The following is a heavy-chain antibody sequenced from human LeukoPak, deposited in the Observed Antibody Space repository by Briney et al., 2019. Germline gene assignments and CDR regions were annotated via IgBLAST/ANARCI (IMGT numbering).Heavy chain of an antibody. D-gene: IGHD2-15*01. CDR3: ARDSHTPYCSGGSCYSPRYYYGMDV. V-gene: IGHV4-34*01. J-gene: IGHJ6*02. CDR1: GFTVSSNY. Sequence: GSLRLSCAASGFTVSSNYMSWIRQPPGKGLEWIGEINHSGSTNYNPSLKSRVTISVDTSKNQFSLKLSSVTAADTAVYYCARDSHTPYCSGGSCYSPRYYYGMDVWGQGTTVTVSS. CDR2: INHSGST.